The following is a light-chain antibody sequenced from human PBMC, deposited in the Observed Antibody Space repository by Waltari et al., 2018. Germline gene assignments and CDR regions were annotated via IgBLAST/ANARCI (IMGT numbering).Light chain of an antibody. CDR1: QSVTNY. Sequence: DIVLTQSPAILSLSPGERASLPCRASQSVTNYLACYQKKPGQAPRLLIYDTSNRATGIPARFSGSGFGTDFTLTISSLEPEDFAVYYCQQRRDWPLTFGGGTKVEIK. CDR3: QQRRDWPLT. V-gene: IGKV3-11*01. J-gene: IGKJ4*01. CDR2: DTS.